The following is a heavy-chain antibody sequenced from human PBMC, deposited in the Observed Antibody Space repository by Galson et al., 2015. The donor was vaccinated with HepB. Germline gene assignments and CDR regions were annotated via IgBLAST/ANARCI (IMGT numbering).Heavy chain of an antibody. J-gene: IGHJ6*03. CDR3: AREQTPPNYYYYYMDV. Sequence: SLRLSCAASGFTFSNYWMNWVRQAPGKGLEWVANINQDESEKYYVDSVKGRFAISRDNAKNSLYLHMNSLRAEDTAVYYCAREQTPPNYYYYYMDVWGKGTRSPSP. V-gene: IGHV3-7*01. CDR1: GFTFSNYW. CDR2: INQDESEK.